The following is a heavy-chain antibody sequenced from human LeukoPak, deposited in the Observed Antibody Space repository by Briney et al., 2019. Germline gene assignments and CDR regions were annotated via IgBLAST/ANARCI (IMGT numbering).Heavy chain of an antibody. CDR1: GGSISSYY. CDR2: IYYSGST. D-gene: IGHD3-10*01. V-gene: IGHV4-59*01. CDR3: ARDNGEYYFDY. J-gene: IGHJ4*02. Sequence: SETLSLTCTVSGGSISSYYWSWIRQPPGKGLEWIGYIYYSGSTNYNPSLKSRVTISVDTSKNQFSLKLSSVTAADTAVCYCARDNGEYYFDYLGQGTLVTVSS.